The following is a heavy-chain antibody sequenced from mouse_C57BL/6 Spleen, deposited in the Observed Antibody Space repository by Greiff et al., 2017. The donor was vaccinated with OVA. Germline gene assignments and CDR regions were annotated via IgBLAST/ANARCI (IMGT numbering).Heavy chain of an antibody. J-gene: IGHJ4*01. CDR1: GFTFSDYY. V-gene: IGHV5-16*01. CDR2: INYDGSST. Sequence: EVMLVESEGGLVQPGSSMKLSCTASGFTFSDYYMAWVRQVPEKGLEWVANINYDGSSTYYLDSLKSRFIISRDNAKNSLYLQRSSLKSEDTATYYCARGGGSYAMDYWGQGTSVTVSS. CDR3: ARGGGSYAMDY.